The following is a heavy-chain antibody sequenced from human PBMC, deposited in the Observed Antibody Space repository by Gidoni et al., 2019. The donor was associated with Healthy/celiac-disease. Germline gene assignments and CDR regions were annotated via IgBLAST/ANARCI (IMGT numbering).Heavy chain of an antibody. CDR1: GGTFSSYT. V-gene: IGHV1-69*02. Sequence: QVQLVQSGAEVKKPGSSVKVSCKASGGTFSSYTISWVRQAPGQGLEWMGRIIPILGIANYAQKFQGRVTITADKSTSTAYMELSSLRSEDTAVYYCASPIAAHPYDAFDIWGQGTMVTVSS. CDR2: IIPILGIA. CDR3: ASPIAAHPYDAFDI. J-gene: IGHJ3*02. D-gene: IGHD6-6*01.